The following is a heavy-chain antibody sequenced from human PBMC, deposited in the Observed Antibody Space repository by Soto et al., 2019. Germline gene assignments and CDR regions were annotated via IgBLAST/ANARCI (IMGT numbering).Heavy chain of an antibody. CDR2: ISGNSGKT. D-gene: IGHD2-8*01. J-gene: IGHJ4*01. Sequence: GSLILSCTAAGFTFSSYAMSLVRQAPGKELEWVSTISGNSGKTNYAESVKGRFSISRDNSKNTVHLQLDSLRAEDTAVYFCAKLGFVLMELYYFHQWGHGTLVTVSS. CDR3: AKLGFVLMELYYFHQ. V-gene: IGHV3-23*01. CDR1: GFTFSSYA.